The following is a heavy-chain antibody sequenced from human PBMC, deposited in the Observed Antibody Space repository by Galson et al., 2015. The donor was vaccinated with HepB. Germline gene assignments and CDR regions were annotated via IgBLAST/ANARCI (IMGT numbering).Heavy chain of an antibody. CDR3: ARQYYNFVWGSYRGRFHWFDP. V-gene: IGHV5-51*01. CDR2: IYPGDSDT. CDR1: GYGFTNYW. D-gene: IGHD3-16*02. J-gene: IGHJ5*02. Sequence: QSGAEVKKPGESLKISCKGSGYGFTNYWIGWVRQMPGKGLEWMGMIYPGDSDTRYSPSFQGQVTISADKSISTAYLQWSSLKASDTAIYYCARQYYNFVWGSYRGRFHWFDPWGQGTQVTVSS.